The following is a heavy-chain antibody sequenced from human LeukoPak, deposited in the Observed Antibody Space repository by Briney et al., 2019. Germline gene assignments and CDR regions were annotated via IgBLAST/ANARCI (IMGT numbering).Heavy chain of an antibody. V-gene: IGHV1-8*01. D-gene: IGHD2-15*01. J-gene: IGHJ3*02. CDR1: GYTFTSYD. CDR2: MNPNSGNT. CDR3: ATGYYSGRKPNAFDI. Sequence: GASVKVSCKASGYTFTSYDINWVRQATGQGLEWMGWMNPNSGNTGYAQKFQGRVTMTRNTSISTAYMELSSLRSDDTAVYYCATGYYSGRKPNAFDIWGQGTMVTVSS.